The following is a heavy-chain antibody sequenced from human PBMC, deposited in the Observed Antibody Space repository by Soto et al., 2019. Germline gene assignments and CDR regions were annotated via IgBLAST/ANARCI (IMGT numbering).Heavy chain of an antibody. Sequence: ASVKVSCKASGYRFTSYYMHWVRQAPGQGLEWMGWINPNSGGTNYAQKFQGWVTMTRDTSISTAYMELSRLRSDDTAVYYCATQRSEWELSFDYWGQGTLVTVSS. CDR1: GYRFTSYY. CDR3: ATQRSEWELSFDY. D-gene: IGHD1-26*01. CDR2: INPNSGGT. J-gene: IGHJ4*02. V-gene: IGHV1-2*04.